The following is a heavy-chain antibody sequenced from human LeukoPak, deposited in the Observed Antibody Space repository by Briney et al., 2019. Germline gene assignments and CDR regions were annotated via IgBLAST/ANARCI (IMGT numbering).Heavy chain of an antibody. D-gene: IGHD2-21*01. CDR2: ISSISGHI. Sequence: GGPLRLSCAASGFTFSDYSKNWIRQAPGKALEWVSSISSISGHIYYADSVKGRFTISRDNAKNSLYLQMNSLRDEDTAVYYCARLFRAGGDYWGQGTLVTVSS. CDR3: ARLFRAGGDY. J-gene: IGHJ4*02. CDR1: GFTFSDYS. V-gene: IGHV3-21*06.